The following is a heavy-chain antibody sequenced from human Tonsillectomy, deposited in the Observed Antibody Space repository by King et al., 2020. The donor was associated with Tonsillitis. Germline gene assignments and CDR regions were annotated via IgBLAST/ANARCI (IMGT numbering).Heavy chain of an antibody. Sequence: VQLVESGGGVVQPGRSLRLSCAASGFTFSNYGMHWVRQAPGKGLEWVALIAYDASYENYADSVKGRFAISRDNSKNTLYLEMNSLRVEDTAVYYCAKDGIALSDWYFDLWGRGNLVTVSS. CDR3: AKDGIALSDWYFDL. CDR1: GFTFSNYG. J-gene: IGHJ2*01. CDR2: IAYDASYE. V-gene: IGHV3-30*18. D-gene: IGHD3-16*02.